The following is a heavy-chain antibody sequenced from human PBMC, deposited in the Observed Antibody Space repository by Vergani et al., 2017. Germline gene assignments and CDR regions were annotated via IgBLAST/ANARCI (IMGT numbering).Heavy chain of an antibody. CDR3: ARENVVIARIFDF. CDR1: GDSLSSSDHY. V-gene: IGHV4-31*03. CDR2: IFRSATT. Sequence: QVQLQESGPGLVKPSQTLSLTCTVSGDSLSSSDHYWSGIRQRSDKGLEWVGHIFRSATTYYNPSLKSRLIMSVDTSKNQFSLKLTSVTAADTAMYYCARENVVIARIFDFWGQGTLVTVSS. D-gene: IGHD2-21*01. J-gene: IGHJ4*02.